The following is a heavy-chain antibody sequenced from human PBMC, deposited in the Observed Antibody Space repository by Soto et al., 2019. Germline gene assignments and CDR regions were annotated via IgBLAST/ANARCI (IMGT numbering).Heavy chain of an antibody. Sequence: GESLKISCKGSGYSFTSYWISWVRQMPGKGLEWMGRIDPSDSYTNYSPSFQGHVTISSDKSISTAYLQWSSLKASDTAIYYCALGSSGWYDKWDYWGQGTLVTVSS. CDR1: GYSFTSYW. J-gene: IGHJ4*02. D-gene: IGHD6-19*01. CDR3: ALGSSGWYDKWDY. CDR2: IDPSDSYT. V-gene: IGHV5-10-1*01.